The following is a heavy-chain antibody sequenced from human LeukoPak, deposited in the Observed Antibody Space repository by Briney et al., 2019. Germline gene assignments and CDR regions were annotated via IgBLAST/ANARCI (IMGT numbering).Heavy chain of an antibody. Sequence: GGSLRLSCAASGFTFSSYAVSWVRQAPGKGLEWVSVISGTGGITYYADSVKGRFTISRDNSKNTLYLQMNSLRAEDTAVYYCAKDRGAGGSLDYWGQGTLVTVSS. CDR1: GFTFSSYA. J-gene: IGHJ4*02. CDR3: AKDRGAGGSLDY. CDR2: ISGTGGIT. V-gene: IGHV3-23*01. D-gene: IGHD3-10*01.